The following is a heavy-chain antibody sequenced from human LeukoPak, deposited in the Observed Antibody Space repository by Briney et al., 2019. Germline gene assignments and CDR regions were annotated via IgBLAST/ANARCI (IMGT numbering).Heavy chain of an antibody. D-gene: IGHD3-22*01. CDR3: ASPGVITGSYFDY. Sequence: GGSLRLSCAASGFTFSSYAMSWVRQAPGKGLEWVSVIYSGGSTYYADSVKGRFTISRDNSKNTLYLQMNSLRAEDTAVYYCASPGVITGSYFDYWGQGTLVTVSS. CDR1: GFTFSSYA. CDR2: IYSGGST. J-gene: IGHJ4*02. V-gene: IGHV3-53*01.